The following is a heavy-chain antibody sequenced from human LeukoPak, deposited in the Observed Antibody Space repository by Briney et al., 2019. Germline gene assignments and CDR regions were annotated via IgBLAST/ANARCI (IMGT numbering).Heavy chain of an antibody. CDR1: GYTFTNYY. CDR2: INPNSGGT. D-gene: IGHD6-25*01. J-gene: IGHJ6*04. V-gene: IGHV1-2*06. CDR3: ARDGSSSGGMDV. Sequence: GASVKVSCKASGYTFTNYYMHWVRQAPGQGREWMGRINPNSGGTNYAQKFQGRVTITRDTSSSTAYMDLSRLRSDDTAVYYCARDGSSSGGMDVWGKGTTVTVSS.